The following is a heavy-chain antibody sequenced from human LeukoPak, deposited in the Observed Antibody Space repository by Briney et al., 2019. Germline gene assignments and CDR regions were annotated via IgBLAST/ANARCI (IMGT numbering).Heavy chain of an antibody. CDR1: GLIGSSTY. CDR3: VREGGYCSGDTCFKWFDT. CDR2: TYNGGST. Sequence: GGSLTLSCAASGLIGSSTYMNWVRQAPGKGLEWVSVTYNGGSTYYADSVTGRFSISRDNSKNTLNLQMNSLTVEDTAVYYCVREGGYCSGDTCFKWFDTWGQGILVTVSS. D-gene: IGHD2-15*01. V-gene: IGHV3-53*01. J-gene: IGHJ5*02.